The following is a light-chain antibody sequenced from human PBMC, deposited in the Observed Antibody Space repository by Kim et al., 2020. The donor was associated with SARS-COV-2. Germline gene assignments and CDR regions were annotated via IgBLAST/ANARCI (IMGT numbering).Light chain of an antibody. CDR2: GAS. Sequence: EIVMTQSPATLSVSPGERATLSCRASQSVSSNLAWYQQKPGQAPRLLIYGASTRATGIPARFSGSGYGTEFTLTISSLQSEDFAVYYCQQYNNWPPWTFGQGTKLEI. J-gene: IGKJ1*01. CDR3: QQYNNWPPWT. V-gene: IGKV3-15*01. CDR1: QSVSSN.